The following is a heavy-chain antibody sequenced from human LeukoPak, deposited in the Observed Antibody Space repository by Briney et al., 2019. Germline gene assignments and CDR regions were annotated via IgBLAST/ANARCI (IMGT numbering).Heavy chain of an antibody. D-gene: IGHD3-3*01. Sequence: GGSLRLSCAASGFTFSSYEMNWARQAPGKGLEWVSYISSSGSTIYYADSVKGRFTISRDNAKNLLYLQMNSLRAEDTAVYYCARGDFWNGYMDVWGKGTTVTVSS. CDR1: GFTFSSYE. J-gene: IGHJ6*03. CDR2: ISSSGSTI. V-gene: IGHV3-48*03. CDR3: ARGDFWNGYMDV.